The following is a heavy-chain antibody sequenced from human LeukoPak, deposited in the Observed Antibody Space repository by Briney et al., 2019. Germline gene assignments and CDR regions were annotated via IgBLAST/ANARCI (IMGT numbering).Heavy chain of an antibody. CDR1: GFTFSNYN. CDR2: ITSDGSTT. Sequence: GGSLRLSCAASGFTFSNYNMNWVRQAPGKGLVWVSRITSDGSTTSYADSVKGRFTISRDNAKNTLYLQMNSLRDEDTAVYYCARDGSLPDYWGQGTLVTVSS. V-gene: IGHV3-74*01. J-gene: IGHJ4*02. CDR3: ARDGSLPDY. D-gene: IGHD2-15*01.